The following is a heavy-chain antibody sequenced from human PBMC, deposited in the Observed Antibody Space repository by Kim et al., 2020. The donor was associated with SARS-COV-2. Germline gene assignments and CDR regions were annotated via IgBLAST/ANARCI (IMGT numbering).Heavy chain of an antibody. CDR1: GFTFSSYA. J-gene: IGHJ6*02. CDR3: AKDRVSSGWYEHYYYYYGMDV. CDR2: ISGSGGST. D-gene: IGHD6-19*01. Sequence: GGSLRLSCAASGFTFSSYAMSWVRQAPGKGLEWVSAISGSGGSTYYADSVKGRFTISRDNSKNTLYLQMNSLRAEDTAVYYCAKDRVSSGWYEHYYYYYGMDVWGQGTTVTVSS. V-gene: IGHV3-23*01.